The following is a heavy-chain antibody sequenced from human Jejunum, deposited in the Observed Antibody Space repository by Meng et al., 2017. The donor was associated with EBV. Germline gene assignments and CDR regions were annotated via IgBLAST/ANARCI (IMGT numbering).Heavy chain of an antibody. D-gene: IGHD5-12*01. J-gene: IGHJ4*02. CDR2: ISPNNGGT. Sequence: QVQLVQSGAEVKKPGASVKVSCKASGYTFTGYYIHWVRQAPGQGLEWMGRISPNNGGTDYAQNFQGRVTVTRDTSISTAYMELSSLRSDDTAVYYCARGREYSGYQEYFFDDWGQGTLGTVDS. V-gene: IGHV1-2*06. CDR3: ARGREYSGYQEYFFDD. CDR1: GYTFTGYY.